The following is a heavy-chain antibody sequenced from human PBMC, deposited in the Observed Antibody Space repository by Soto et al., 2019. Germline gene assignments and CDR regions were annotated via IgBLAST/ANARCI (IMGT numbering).Heavy chain of an antibody. CDR3: AKEYGDYSPPDFDY. CDR2: ISYNGNNK. Sequence: QVHLVESGGGVVQPGTSLRLSCVGSGFTFSSYDMHWVRQAPGKGLEWVAVISYNGNNKYYGESVEGRFTISRDNSKNTLYLELNSLSAEDTAVYSCAKEYGDYSPPDFDYWGQGTLVTVSS. J-gene: IGHJ4*02. V-gene: IGHV3-30*18. CDR1: GFTFSSYD. D-gene: IGHD4-17*01.